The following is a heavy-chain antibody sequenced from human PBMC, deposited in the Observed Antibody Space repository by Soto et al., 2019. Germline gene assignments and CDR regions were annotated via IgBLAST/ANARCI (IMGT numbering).Heavy chain of an antibody. J-gene: IGHJ4*02. D-gene: IGHD1-26*01. CDR3: ARDLAKGGGSAGFDY. V-gene: IGHV1-8*02. CDR1: GYTLINYD. CDR2: MNPGSGKT. Sequence: ASVKVSCKASGYTLINYDISWVRQATGQGLEWMGWMNPGSGKTGYANKFQGRVTMTRDASTSTAHLELSSLTSEDTAVYYCARDLAKGGGSAGFDYWGQGTLVTVSS.